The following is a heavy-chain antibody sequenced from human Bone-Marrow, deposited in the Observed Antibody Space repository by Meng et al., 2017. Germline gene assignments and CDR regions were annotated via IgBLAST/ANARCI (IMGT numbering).Heavy chain of an antibody. J-gene: IGHJ1*01. Sequence: SAKVSCKASGFTFTSSSIQWVRQARGQRLEWIGWIVVGSGNTNYAQKFQERVTITRDMSTSTAYMELRSLRNEDTDVYYCAAEAYYFDSIGYYTYKAAEYFQHWGQGTLVTVSS. V-gene: IGHV1-58*02. CDR1: GFTFTSSS. CDR2: IVVGSGNT. D-gene: IGHD3-22*01. CDR3: AAEAYYFDSIGYYTYKAAEYFQH.